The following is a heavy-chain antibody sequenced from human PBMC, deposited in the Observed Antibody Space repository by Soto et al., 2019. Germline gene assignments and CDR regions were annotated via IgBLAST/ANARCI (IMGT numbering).Heavy chain of an antibody. Sequence: ASVKVSFKGSGYTFTSYGIHWVRQAPGQGLEWMGWINAYNGKTNYAQKVKGRVSMTKDSSTNTAYMELRSLRSDDTAIYYCARDPDFWGGNLDQWGRGTLVTVSS. V-gene: IGHV1-18*01. CDR1: GYTFTSYG. CDR2: INAYNGKT. CDR3: ARDPDFWGGNLDQ. D-gene: IGHD3-3*01. J-gene: IGHJ4*02.